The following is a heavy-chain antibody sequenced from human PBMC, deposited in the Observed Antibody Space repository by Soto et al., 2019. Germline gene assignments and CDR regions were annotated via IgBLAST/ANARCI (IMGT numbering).Heavy chain of an antibody. J-gene: IGHJ5*02. CDR3: ARAGIGCSSTSCYLRFDP. CDR1: GYTFTSYA. D-gene: IGHD2-2*01. Sequence: ASVKVSCKASGYTFTSYAMHWVRQAPGQRLEWMGWINAGNGNTKYSQKFQGRVTITRDTSASTAYMELSSLRSEDTAVYYCARAGIGCSSTSCYLRFDPWGQGTLVTVSS. CDR2: INAGNGNT. V-gene: IGHV1-3*01.